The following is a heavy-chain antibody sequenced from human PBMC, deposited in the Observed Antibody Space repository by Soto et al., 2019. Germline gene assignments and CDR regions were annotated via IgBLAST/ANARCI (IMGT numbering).Heavy chain of an antibody. J-gene: IGHJ4*02. CDR2: ISGSGGST. CDR1: GFTFSSYA. V-gene: IGHV3-23*01. Sequence: EVQLLESGGGLVQPGGSLRLSCAASGFTFSSYAMSWVRQAPGKGLEWVSAISGSGGSTYYADSVKGRFTISRDNSKNTVYLQMNSLRAEDTAVYYCAKFVKEAIVVVVAAPYFDYWGQGTLVTVSS. CDR3: AKFVKEAIVVVVAAPYFDY. D-gene: IGHD2-15*01.